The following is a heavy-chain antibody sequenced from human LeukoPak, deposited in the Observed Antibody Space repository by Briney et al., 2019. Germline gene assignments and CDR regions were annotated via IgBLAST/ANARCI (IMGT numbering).Heavy chain of an antibody. CDR1: GYTFTSYG. D-gene: IGHD5-18*01. V-gene: IGHV1-18*01. J-gene: IGHJ2*01. Sequence: RASVKVSCKVSGYTFTSYGISWVRQAPGQGLEWMGWISAYNGNTNYAQKLQGRVTMTTDTSTSTAYMELRSLRSDDTAVYYCARVDTAMVRWYFDLWGRGTLVTVSS. CDR2: ISAYNGNT. CDR3: ARVDTAMVRWYFDL.